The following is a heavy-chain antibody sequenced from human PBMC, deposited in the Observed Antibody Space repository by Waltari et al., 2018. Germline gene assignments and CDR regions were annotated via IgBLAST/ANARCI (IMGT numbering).Heavy chain of an antibody. CDR1: GGSFSGYY. CDR3: ARGRPPRGAELRLKEGWFDP. Sequence: QVQLQQWGAGLLKPSETLSLTCAVYGGSFSGYYWSWIRQPPGKGLEWIGEINHSGSTNYNPSLKSRVTISVDTSKNQFSLKLSSVTAADMAVYYCARGRPPRGAELRLKEGWFDPWGQGTLVTVSS. CDR2: INHSGST. V-gene: IGHV4-34*01. D-gene: IGHD1-7*01. J-gene: IGHJ5*02.